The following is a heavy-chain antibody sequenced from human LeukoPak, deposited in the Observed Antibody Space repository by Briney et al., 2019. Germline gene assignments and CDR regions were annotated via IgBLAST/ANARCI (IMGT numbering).Heavy chain of an antibody. Sequence: PGGFLGLSFAASGFTFSSYSMKWGRQAPGKGLGWVSSISSSSSYIYYADSVKGRFTISRDNAKNSLYLQMNSLRAEDMAVYYCARGTSSGWSYFDYWGQGTLVTVSS. J-gene: IGHJ4*02. CDR3: ARGTSSGWSYFDY. CDR1: GFTFSSYS. D-gene: IGHD6-19*01. CDR2: ISSSSSYI. V-gene: IGHV3-21*01.